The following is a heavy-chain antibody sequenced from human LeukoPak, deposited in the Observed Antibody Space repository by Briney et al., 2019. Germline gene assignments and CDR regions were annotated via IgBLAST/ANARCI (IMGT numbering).Heavy chain of an antibody. V-gene: IGHV3-33*01. CDR1: GFTFSSYG. J-gene: IGHJ4*02. Sequence: GGSLRLSCAASGFTFSSYGMHWVRQAPGKGLEWLAVIWYDGSNKYYADSVKGRFTVSRDNSENMLYLQMNSLRDEDTAVYYCARNPAGIGDYWGQGTLVTVSS. CDR2: IWYDGSNK. CDR3: ARNPAGIGDY. D-gene: IGHD1-26*01.